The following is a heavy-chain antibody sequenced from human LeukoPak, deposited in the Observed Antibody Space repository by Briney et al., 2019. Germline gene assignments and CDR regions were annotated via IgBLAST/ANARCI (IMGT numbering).Heavy chain of an antibody. CDR1: DYSISGAVY. D-gene: IGHD3/OR15-3a*01. Sequence: SETLSLTCTVFDYSISGAVYWGWIRQPPGKGLEWIGYIYNSGSPNYNPSLKSRVTISLDTSKNQFSLKLSSVTAADTAVYYCARQTGSGLFILPGGQGTLVTVSS. CDR2: IYNSGSP. CDR3: ARQTGSGLFILP. J-gene: IGHJ4*02. V-gene: IGHV4-61*08.